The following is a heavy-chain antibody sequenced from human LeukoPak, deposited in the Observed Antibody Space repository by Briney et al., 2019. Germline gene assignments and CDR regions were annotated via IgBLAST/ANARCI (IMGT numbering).Heavy chain of an antibody. Sequence: ASVKVSCKASGYTFISYAMHWVRQAPGQRLEWMGWINAGSGNTKYSQKFQGRVTITRDTSASTAYMELSSLRSEDTAVYYCARALPRSIAVAGMNFWGQRTLVTVSS. CDR2: INAGSGNT. D-gene: IGHD6-19*01. V-gene: IGHV1-3*01. J-gene: IGHJ4*02. CDR1: GYTFISYA. CDR3: ARALPRSIAVAGMNF.